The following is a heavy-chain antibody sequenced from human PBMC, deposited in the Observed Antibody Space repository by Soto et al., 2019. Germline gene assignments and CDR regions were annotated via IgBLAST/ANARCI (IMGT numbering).Heavy chain of an antibody. CDR1: GYSFTTYW. CDR2: IKPGDSDT. J-gene: IGHJ4*02. CDR3: ARQSLVLAPFDY. D-gene: IGHD2-15*01. Sequence: EVQLVQSGAEVKKPGESLKISCKGSGYSFTTYWIGWVRQMPGKGLEWMGMIKPGDSDTRYSPSFQGQVTISVDKSNRAAYMHRRSLKASDTAMYYCARQSLVLAPFDYWAQGTLVTVSA. V-gene: IGHV5-51*01.